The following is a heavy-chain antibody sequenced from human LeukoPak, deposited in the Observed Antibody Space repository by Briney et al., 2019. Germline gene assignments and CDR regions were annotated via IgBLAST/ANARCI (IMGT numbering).Heavy chain of an antibody. CDR3: ARETTYYYGSGSYYHFDY. D-gene: IGHD3-10*01. V-gene: IGHV1-69*13. CDR1: GYTFTSYY. Sequence: SVKVSCKASGYTFTSYYMHWVRQAPGQGLEWMGVIIPIFGTANYAQKFQGRVTITADESTSTAYMELCSLRSEDTAVYYCARETTYYYGSGSYYHFDYWGQGTLVTVSS. CDR2: IIPIFGTA. J-gene: IGHJ4*02.